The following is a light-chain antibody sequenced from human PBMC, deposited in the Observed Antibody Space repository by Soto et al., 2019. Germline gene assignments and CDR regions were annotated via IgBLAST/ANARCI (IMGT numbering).Light chain of an antibody. CDR2: DAS. Sequence: DIQMTQSPSTLSASVGDRVHITCRASESVSTWLAWYQQKPGKAPKLLIYDASSLESGVPSRFSGTGSGTQFTLTISSPQPDDFATYYCQHYKTYPLTFGQGTRVEIK. CDR3: QHYKTYPLT. J-gene: IGKJ1*01. V-gene: IGKV1-5*01. CDR1: ESVSTW.